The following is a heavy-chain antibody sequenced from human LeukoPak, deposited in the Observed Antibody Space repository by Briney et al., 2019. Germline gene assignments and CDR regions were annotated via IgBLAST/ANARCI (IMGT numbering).Heavy chain of an antibody. J-gene: IGHJ4*02. D-gene: IGHD3-9*01. CDR1: GFTFSSYW. V-gene: IGHV3-7*04. Sequence: GGSLRLSCAASGFTFSSYWMSWVRQAPGKGLEWVANIKQDGSEKYYVDSVKGRFTISRDNAKNSLYLQMNSLRAEDTAVYYCARGGYFDWLVYYFDYWGQGTLVTVSS. CDR2: IKQDGSEK. CDR3: ARGGYFDWLVYYFDY.